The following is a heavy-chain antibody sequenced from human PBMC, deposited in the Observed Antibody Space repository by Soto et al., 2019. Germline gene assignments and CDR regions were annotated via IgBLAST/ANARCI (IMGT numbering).Heavy chain of an antibody. J-gene: IGHJ4*02. V-gene: IGHV3-23*01. CDR3: AKGIAAALSVFDY. Sequence: EVQLLESGGGLVQPGGSLRLSCAASGFTFSSYAMSWVRQAPGKGLEWVSAISGSGGSTYYADSVKGRFTISRDNSKNTLYLQMNSLRAEDTDVYYCAKGIAAALSVFDYWGQGTLVTVSS. CDR1: GFTFSSYA. D-gene: IGHD6-13*01. CDR2: ISGSGGST.